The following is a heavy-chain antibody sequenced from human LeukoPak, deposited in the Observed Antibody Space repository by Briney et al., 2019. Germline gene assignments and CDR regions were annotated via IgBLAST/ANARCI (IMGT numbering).Heavy chain of an antibody. CDR2: INPSGGST. Sequence: GASVKVSCKASGYTFTSYYMHWVRQAPGQGLEWMGIINPSGGSTSYAQKFQGRVTMTRDTSTSTVYMELSSLRSGDTAVYYCARDLSYCGGDCYSEDYWGQGTLVTVSS. V-gene: IGHV1-46*01. D-gene: IGHD2-21*02. CDR1: GYTFTSYY. J-gene: IGHJ4*02. CDR3: ARDLSYCGGDCYSEDY.